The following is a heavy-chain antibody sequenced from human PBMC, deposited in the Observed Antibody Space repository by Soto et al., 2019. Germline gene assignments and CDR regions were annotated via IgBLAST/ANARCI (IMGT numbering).Heavy chain of an antibody. CDR3: AREENYYESSGYTGRYFDY. Sequence: GGSLRLSFEVSGFTFSSYEMSWVRQAPGKGLECIAYISSSGSTTDHADSVKGRFTVSRDNAKNSLYLELNSLSVEDSCIDYCAREENYYESSGYTGRYFDYWGQ. D-gene: IGHD3-22*01. CDR1: GFTFSSYE. J-gene: IGHJ4*02. V-gene: IGHV3-48*03. CDR2: ISSSGSTT.